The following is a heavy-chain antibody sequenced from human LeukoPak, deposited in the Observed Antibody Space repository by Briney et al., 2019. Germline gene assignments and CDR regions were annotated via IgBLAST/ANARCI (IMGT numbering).Heavy chain of an antibody. D-gene: IGHD3-9*01. CDR3: AKDHKDYFDWLLYEAPYFDY. Sequence: PGGPLRLSCAASGFTFSSYSMHWVRQAPGKGLEWVAVISYDGSNKYYADSVKGRFTISRDNSKNTLYLQMNSLRAEDTAVYYCAKDHKDYFDWLLYEAPYFDYWGQGTLVTVSS. J-gene: IGHJ4*02. V-gene: IGHV3-30*18. CDR2: ISYDGSNK. CDR1: GFTFSSYS.